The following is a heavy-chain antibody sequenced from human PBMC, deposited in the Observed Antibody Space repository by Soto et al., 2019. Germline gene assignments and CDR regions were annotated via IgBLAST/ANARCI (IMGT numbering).Heavy chain of an antibody. CDR2: INPETGGT. V-gene: IGHV1-2*02. J-gene: IGHJ6*02. D-gene: IGHD2-2*01. CDR3: ARERYQVISDGMDV. CDR1: GYTFTGYY. Sequence: ASVKVSCKASGYTFTGYYVHWVREAPGQGLEWMGWINPETGGTSYAQKFQGRVTLSRDTSINTAYLELSRLRFDDAAVYFCARERYQVISDGMDVWGQGTMVHRLL.